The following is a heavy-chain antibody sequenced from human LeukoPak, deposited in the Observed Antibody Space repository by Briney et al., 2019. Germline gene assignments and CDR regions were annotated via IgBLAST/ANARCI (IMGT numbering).Heavy chain of an antibody. CDR3: ARDHRPEIQYYYMDV. CDR1: GFSLSNYG. CDR2: LLYDGNTK. J-gene: IGHJ6*03. D-gene: IGHD1-14*01. Sequence: GGSLRLSCAASGFSLSNYGMHCVRQAPGKGLEWVAALLYDGNTKHYADSVKGRFTISRDISKNTFYLQMNSLTAEDTAVYYCARDHRPEIQYYYMDVWGKGTAVAVSS. V-gene: IGHV3-33*01.